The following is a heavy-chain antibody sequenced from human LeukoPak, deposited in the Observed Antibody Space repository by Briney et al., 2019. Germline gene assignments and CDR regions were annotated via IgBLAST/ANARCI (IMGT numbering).Heavy chain of an antibody. CDR1: GFTFSSSA. J-gene: IGHJ6*02. Sequence: GGSLRLSCAASGFTFSSSAMSWVRQVPGKGLEWVSGISAGGGSTYYADSARGRFTISRDNSKNTLFLQMDSLRAEDTAPYYCAKSVAIYFYYGLDVWGQGTTVTVSS. CDR3: AKSVAIYFYYGLDV. D-gene: IGHD3-3*01. V-gene: IGHV3-23*01. CDR2: ISAGGGST.